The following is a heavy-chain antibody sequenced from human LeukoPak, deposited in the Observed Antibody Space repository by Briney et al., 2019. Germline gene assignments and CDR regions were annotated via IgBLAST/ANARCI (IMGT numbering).Heavy chain of an antibody. D-gene: IGHD3-22*01. CDR3: ARGPYSYDSSGAFDI. Sequence: SETLSLACSVSGGSITSTYYWGWIRHPPGKGLEWIGSMYYSGSTYYNPSLKSRFTMSVDTSKNQLSLKLSSVTAADTAVYFCARGPYSYDSSGAFDIWGQGTMVTVSS. J-gene: IGHJ3*02. CDR1: GGSITSTYY. CDR2: MYYSGST. V-gene: IGHV4-39*01.